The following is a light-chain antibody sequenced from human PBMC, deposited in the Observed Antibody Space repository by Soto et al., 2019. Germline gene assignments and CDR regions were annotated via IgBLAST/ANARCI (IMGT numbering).Light chain of an antibody. CDR1: QDINNY. CDR3: QQYNNLPVP. Sequence: DIQMTQSPSSLSASVGDRVTITCQASQDINNYLSWFQQTPGKAPKLLIYDASNLETGVPSRFSGSGSVTDFSFTISSLQPEDIATYYCQQYNNLPVPFGQGTKLEI. V-gene: IGKV1-33*01. J-gene: IGKJ2*01. CDR2: DAS.